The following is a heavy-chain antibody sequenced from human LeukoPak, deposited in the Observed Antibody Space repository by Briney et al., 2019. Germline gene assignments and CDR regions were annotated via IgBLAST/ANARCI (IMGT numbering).Heavy chain of an antibody. Sequence: GESLKISCKGSGYSFTSYWIGWLRQMPGKGLEGMGIIYPGESDTRYSPSFQGQVTISADKSISTAYLQWSSLKAPETAMYYCARLTRITMVRGVIKAVRDWFDPWGQGTLVTVSS. CDR2: IYPGESDT. J-gene: IGHJ5*02. D-gene: IGHD3-10*01. CDR3: ARLTRITMVRGVIKAVRDWFDP. V-gene: IGHV5-51*01. CDR1: GYSFTSYW.